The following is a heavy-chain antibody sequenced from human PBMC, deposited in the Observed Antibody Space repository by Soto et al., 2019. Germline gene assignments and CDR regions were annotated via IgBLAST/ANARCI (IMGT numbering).Heavy chain of an antibody. V-gene: IGHV1-8*01. CDR1: GYTFTSYD. Sequence: GASVKVSCKASGYTFTSYDINWVRQATGQGLEWMGWMNPNSGNTGYAQKFQGRVTMTRNTSISTAYMELSSLRSEDTAVHYCARVPTQVHYYYYMDVWGKGTTVTVSS. J-gene: IGHJ6*03. CDR3: ARVPTQVHYYYYMDV. CDR2: MNPNSGNT.